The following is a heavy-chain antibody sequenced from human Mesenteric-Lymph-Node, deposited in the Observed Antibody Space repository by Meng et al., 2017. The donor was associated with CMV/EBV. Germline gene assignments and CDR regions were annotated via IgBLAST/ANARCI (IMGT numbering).Heavy chain of an antibody. V-gene: IGHV1-2*02. CDR2: INPDSGGT. J-gene: IGHJ4*02. CDR3: ARDLYWQQLATGGY. Sequence: ASVKVSCKASGYIITGYYMHWVRQAPGQGLEYMGWINPDSGGTNSAQKFQGRVIMTRDTSISTAYMELSSLTSDDTALYYCARDLYWQQLATGGYWGQGSLVTVSS. CDR1: GYIITGYY. D-gene: IGHD6-13*01.